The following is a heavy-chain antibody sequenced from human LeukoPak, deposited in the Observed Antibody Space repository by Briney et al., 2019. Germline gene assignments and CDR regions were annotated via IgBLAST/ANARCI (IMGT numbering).Heavy chain of an antibody. D-gene: IGHD3-22*01. Sequence: PSETLSLTCPVSCGSISSSDNYRSWLRPHPGLALEVTGYIYYSGSIYYKPSFKSRVTISIDKSKNQFSLKLSSVSAADTAVYYCAKGGNPGDSRHGPIFDYWGQRPLVPVSS. CDR2: IYYSGSI. J-gene: IGHJ4*02. CDR3: AKGGNPGDSRHGPIFDY. CDR1: CGSISSSDNY. V-gene: IGHV4-31*03.